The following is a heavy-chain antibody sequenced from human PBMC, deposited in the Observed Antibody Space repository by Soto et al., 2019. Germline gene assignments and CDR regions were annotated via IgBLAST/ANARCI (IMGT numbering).Heavy chain of an antibody. V-gene: IGHV3-23*01. D-gene: IGHD4-17*01. J-gene: IGHJ6*02. CDR3: AKDLTTLTRRYYYYGMYV. CDR2: ISGSGGST. CDR1: GFTFSSYA. Sequence: GGSLRLSCAASGFTFSSYAMSWVRQAPGKGLEWVSAISGSGGSTYYADSVKGRFTISRDNSKNTLYLQMNSLRAEDTAVYYCAKDLTTLTRRYYYYGMYVWGQGTTVTVSS.